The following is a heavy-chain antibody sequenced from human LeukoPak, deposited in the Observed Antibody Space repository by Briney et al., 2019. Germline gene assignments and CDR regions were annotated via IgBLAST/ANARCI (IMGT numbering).Heavy chain of an antibody. CDR3: ARGQTYSGRIFDY. CDR1: GDSVSITTAA. CDR2: TYYRSRWYS. V-gene: IGHV6-1*01. Sequence: SPTLSLTFAISGDSVSITTAAWNWIRQSPSRGLEWLGSTYYRSRWYSDFAEYVKSRITIDPDTSKNQFSLQLNSVTPDDTAVYFCARGQTYSGRIFDYWGQGTLVTVSS. D-gene: IGHD1-26*01. J-gene: IGHJ4*02.